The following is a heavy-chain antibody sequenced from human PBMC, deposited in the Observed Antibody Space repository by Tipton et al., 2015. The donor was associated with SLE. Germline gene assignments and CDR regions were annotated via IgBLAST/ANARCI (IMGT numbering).Heavy chain of an antibody. CDR3: ARHGYDIWSGYDY. CDR1: GASVTRSTHY. Sequence: TLSLTCSVSGASVTRSTHYWAWLRQPPGKGLEWIGSVYFSGITFYSPSLQSRVTISVDRSKNQFSLKLTPVTAADTAVYYCARHGYDIWSGYDYWGQGTLVTVSS. D-gene: IGHD3-3*01. V-gene: IGHV4-39*07. J-gene: IGHJ4*02. CDR2: VYFSGIT.